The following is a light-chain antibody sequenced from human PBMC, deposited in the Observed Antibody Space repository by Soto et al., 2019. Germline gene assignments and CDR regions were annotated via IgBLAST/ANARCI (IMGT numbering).Light chain of an antibody. CDR1: ETVRTN. J-gene: IGKJ1*01. CDR3: QQYHNWPA. CDR2: GAS. V-gene: IGKV3-15*01. Sequence: IVMTQSPATLSVSPGERVTLSCRASETVRTNLAWFQQKPGQTPRLLIFGASTRATGIPTRFTGSGSETEFTLTIGSLQSEDLAVYYCQQYHNWPAFGQGTKVEIK.